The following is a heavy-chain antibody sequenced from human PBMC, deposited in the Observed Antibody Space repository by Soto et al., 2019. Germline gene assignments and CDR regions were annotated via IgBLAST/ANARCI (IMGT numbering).Heavy chain of an antibody. Sequence: PGGSLRLSCAASGFTFSSFGMHWVRQAPGKGLEWVAIIWYDGINKYYGDSVKGRFTISRDNSKNMLYLQMNSLRAEDTAVYYCARDDVSRFAFWGQGTLVTVSS. CDR1: GFTFSSFG. V-gene: IGHV3-33*01. CDR2: IWYDGINK. D-gene: IGHD3-16*01. J-gene: IGHJ4*02. CDR3: ARDDVSRFAF.